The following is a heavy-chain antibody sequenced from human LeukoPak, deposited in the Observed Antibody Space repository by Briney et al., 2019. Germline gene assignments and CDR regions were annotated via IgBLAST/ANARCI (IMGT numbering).Heavy chain of an antibody. V-gene: IGHV3-48*04. CDR1: GFTFGPYT. CDR3: ARDGHYDILTGYFQD. Sequence: PGGSLRLSCAASGFTFGPYTMNWVRQAPGKGLEWVSYISSSSDTIYYADSVKGRFTISRDNAKNSLYLQMNSLRAEDTAVYYCARDGHYDILTGYFQDWGQGTLVTVSS. CDR2: ISSSSDTI. D-gene: IGHD3-9*01. J-gene: IGHJ1*01.